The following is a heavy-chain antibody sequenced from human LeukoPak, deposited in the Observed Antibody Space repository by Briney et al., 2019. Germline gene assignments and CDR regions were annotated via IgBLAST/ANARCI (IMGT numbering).Heavy chain of an antibody. CDR2: IYSSGST. Sequence: SPSETLSLTCTVSGGSISSGSYYWNWIRQPAGKGLEWIGRIYSSGSTNYNPSLKSRVTMSVDTSKNQFSLKLSSVTAADTAVYYCARDSRDGYTSYSWGYYYYMDVWGKGTTVTVSS. CDR1: GGSISSGSYY. D-gene: IGHD5-24*01. CDR3: ARDSRDGYTSYSWGYYYYMDV. V-gene: IGHV4-61*02. J-gene: IGHJ6*03.